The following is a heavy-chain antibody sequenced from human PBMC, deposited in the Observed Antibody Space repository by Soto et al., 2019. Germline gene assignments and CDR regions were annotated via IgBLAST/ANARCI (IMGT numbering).Heavy chain of an antibody. CDR1: GFTFSTSW. J-gene: IGHJ4*02. CDR2: INQDGGGT. D-gene: IGHD6-19*01. V-gene: IGHV3-7*03. CDR3: ARYFRGSGRYFFDY. Sequence: PGGSLRLSCAASGFTFSTSWMGWVRQAPGKGLQWVANINQDGGGTYYVDSVEGRFTISRDNAKDSLYLQMNSLRGEDTAVYYCARYFRGSGRYFFDYWGQGTLVTVSS.